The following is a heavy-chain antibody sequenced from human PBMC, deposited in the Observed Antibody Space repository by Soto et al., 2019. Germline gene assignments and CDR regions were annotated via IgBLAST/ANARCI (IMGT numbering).Heavy chain of an antibody. J-gene: IGHJ4*02. V-gene: IGHV3-23*01. Sequence: EVPLLESGGGLVQPGGSLRLSCTASGFTFSHYAMSWVRQAPGKGLEWVSVSSGSDGSTYYADSVKGRFTISRDNCKNTLYLQMNSLSAEDTAIYYCAKKYHFGSGTYLYYFDSWGQGTLVTVSS. CDR2: SSGSDGST. CDR3: AKKYHFGSGTYLYYFDS. CDR1: GFTFSHYA. D-gene: IGHD3-10*01.